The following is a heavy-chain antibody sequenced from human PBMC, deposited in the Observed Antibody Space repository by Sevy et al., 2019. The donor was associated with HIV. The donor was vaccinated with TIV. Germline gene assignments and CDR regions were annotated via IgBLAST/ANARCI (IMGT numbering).Heavy chain of an antibody. J-gene: IGHJ5*02. Sequence: ASVKVYCKASGYTFTGYYMHWVRQAPGQGLEWMGWINPNSGGTNYAQKFQGRVTMTRDTSISTAYMELSRLRSDDTAVYYCARGFYYYDSSGYYWPWGQGTLVTVSS. V-gene: IGHV1-2*02. D-gene: IGHD3-22*01. CDR1: GYTFTGYY. CDR3: ARGFYYYDSSGYYWP. CDR2: INPNSGGT.